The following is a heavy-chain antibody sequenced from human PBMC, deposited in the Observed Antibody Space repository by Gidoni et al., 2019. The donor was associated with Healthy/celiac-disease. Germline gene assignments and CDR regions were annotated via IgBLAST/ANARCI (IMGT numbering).Heavy chain of an antibody. CDR1: GFTFSSYG. V-gene: IGHV3-30*18. CDR3: AKDGAHLLLWFGESPFDY. CDR2: ISYDGSNK. Sequence: QVQLVESGGGVVQPGRSLRLSCAASGFTFSSYGMHWVRQAPGKGLEWVAVISYDGSNKYYADSVKGRFTISRDNSKNTLYLQMNSLRAEDTAVYYCAKDGAHLLLWFGESPFDYWGQGTLVTVSS. D-gene: IGHD3-10*01. J-gene: IGHJ4*02.